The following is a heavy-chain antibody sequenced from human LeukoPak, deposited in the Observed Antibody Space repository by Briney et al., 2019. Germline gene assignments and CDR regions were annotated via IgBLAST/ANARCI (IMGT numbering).Heavy chain of an antibody. Sequence: GGSLRLSCAASGFTFDDYGMSWVRQAPGKGLEWVAVINWNGGSTGYADSVKGRFTISRDNAKNSLYLQINSLRAEDTALYYCARASYDFWSGYSVAYYYYYYMDVWGKGTTVTVSS. CDR1: GFTFDDYG. CDR2: INWNGGST. CDR3: ARASYDFWSGYSVAYYYYYYMDV. J-gene: IGHJ6*03. D-gene: IGHD3-3*01. V-gene: IGHV3-20*04.